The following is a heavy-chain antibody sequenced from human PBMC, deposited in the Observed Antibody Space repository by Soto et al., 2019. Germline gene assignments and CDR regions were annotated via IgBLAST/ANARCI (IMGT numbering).Heavy chain of an antibody. Sequence: EVQLVESGGGLVQPGGSLRLSCAASGFTFSSNWMHWVRQGPGKGLVWVSRIDNDGSSRDYADSVKGRFTISRDNAKNTLDLEMSSLRAEDTAVYYCATGSGWYSLDYWGQGTLVTVSS. CDR3: ATGSGWYSLDY. J-gene: IGHJ4*02. CDR2: IDNDGSSR. V-gene: IGHV3-74*01. D-gene: IGHD6-19*01. CDR1: GFTFSSNW.